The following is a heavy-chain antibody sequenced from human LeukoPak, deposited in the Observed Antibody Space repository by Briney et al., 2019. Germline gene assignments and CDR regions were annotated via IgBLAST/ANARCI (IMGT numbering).Heavy chain of an antibody. D-gene: IGHD6-13*01. Sequence: ASVKVSCKASVYTFTISDINWVRQATGQGLEWMGWINPKSGRTGYAKKFQDRVSMTMNTSISTAYMEVSSLRFDDTAVYYCARGRSGLAAAGTYDYWGQGTLITVSS. CDR1: VYTFTISD. J-gene: IGHJ4*02. CDR2: INPKSGRT. V-gene: IGHV1-8*01. CDR3: ARGRSGLAAAGTYDY.